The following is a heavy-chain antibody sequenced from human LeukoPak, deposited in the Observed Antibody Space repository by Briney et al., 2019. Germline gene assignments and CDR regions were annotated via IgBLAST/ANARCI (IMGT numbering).Heavy chain of an antibody. Sequence: SQTLSLTCVISGDTVSSNSAAWNWIRQSPSRGLEWLGRTYYRTKWYNDYAVSVKSRITIKSDTSKNQFSLQLNSVTPEDTAVDYCAIANGRYCRGGSCHFRSGFDPWGQGILVTVSS. CDR3: AIANGRYCRGGSCHFRSGFDP. J-gene: IGHJ5*02. V-gene: IGHV6-1*01. CDR1: GDTVSSNSAA. D-gene: IGHD2-15*01. CDR2: TYYRTKWYN.